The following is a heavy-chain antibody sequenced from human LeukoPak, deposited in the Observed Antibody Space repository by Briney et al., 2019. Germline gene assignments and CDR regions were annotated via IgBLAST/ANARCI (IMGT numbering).Heavy chain of an antibody. D-gene: IGHD3-22*01. CDR2: ISGSGGSP. J-gene: IGHJ4*02. Sequence: PGGSLRLSCAASGFTFSTYAMNWARQAPGKGLEWVSAISGSGGSPNYADSVKGRFTISRDNSKDTLYLQMNTLRAEDTAVYYCAVRYDSSGYYYQPLDYWGQGALVTVSS. CDR1: GFTFSTYA. V-gene: IGHV3-23*01. CDR3: AVRYDSSGYYYQPLDY.